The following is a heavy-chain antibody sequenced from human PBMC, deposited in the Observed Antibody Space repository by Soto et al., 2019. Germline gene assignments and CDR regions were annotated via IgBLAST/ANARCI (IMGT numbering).Heavy chain of an antibody. D-gene: IGHD5-12*01. J-gene: IGHJ4*02. CDR2: ISGSGGST. V-gene: IGHV3-23*01. Sequence: GGSLRLSCAASGFTFSSYAMSWVRQAPGKGLEWVSAISGSGGSTYYADSVKGRFTISRDNSKNTLYLQMNSLRAEDTAVYYCATSNIVATIPYYFDYWGQGTLVTVSS. CDR1: GFTFSSYA. CDR3: ATSNIVATIPYYFDY.